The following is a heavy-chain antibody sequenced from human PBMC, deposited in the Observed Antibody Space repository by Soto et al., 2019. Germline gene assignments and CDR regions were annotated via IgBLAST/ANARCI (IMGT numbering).Heavy chain of an antibody. CDR2: INHSGST. Sequence: ETLSLTCAFYGWSFSGYDWSLLRPPPGKGLEWIGEINHSGSTNYNPSLKSRVTISVDTSKNQFSLKLSSVTAADTAVYYCARGLPYYDFWSGYYKGGSVCDYWGQGTRVTVS. CDR1: GWSFSGYD. D-gene: IGHD3-3*01. CDR3: ARGLPYYDFWSGYYKGGSVCDY. J-gene: IGHJ4*02. V-gene: IGHV4-34*01.